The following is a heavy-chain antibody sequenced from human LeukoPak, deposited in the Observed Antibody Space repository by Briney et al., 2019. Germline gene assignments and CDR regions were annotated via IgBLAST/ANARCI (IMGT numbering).Heavy chain of an antibody. CDR2: ISGNGGNT. CDR3: ARYFDSTAFFPY. V-gene: IGHV3-23*01. Sequence: GGSLRLSCAASGFTFSSYSMNWVRRAPGKGLEWVSSISGNGGNTDYADSVKGRFTISRDNSKNTLFLQVNSLRAEDAAVYYCARYFDSTAFFPYWGQGTLVTVSS. J-gene: IGHJ4*02. D-gene: IGHD2/OR15-2a*01. CDR1: GFTFSSYS.